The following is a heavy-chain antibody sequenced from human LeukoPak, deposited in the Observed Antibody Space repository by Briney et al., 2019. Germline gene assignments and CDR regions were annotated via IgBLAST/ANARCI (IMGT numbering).Heavy chain of an antibody. J-gene: IGHJ4*02. Sequence: GGSLRLSCAASGFTFSSYAMSWVRQAPGKGLEWVSVISGSGGSIYYADSVKGRFTISRDNSKNTLYLQMNSLRAGDTAVYYCAKGLGDSRYSASDYWGQGTLVTVSS. V-gene: IGHV3-23*01. CDR3: AKGLGDSRYSASDY. D-gene: IGHD2-15*01. CDR1: GFTFSSYA. CDR2: ISGSGGSI.